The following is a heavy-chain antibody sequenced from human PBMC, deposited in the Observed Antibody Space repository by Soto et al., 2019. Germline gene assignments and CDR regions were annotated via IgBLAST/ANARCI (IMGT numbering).Heavy chain of an antibody. CDR3: AKDCLRRQAAAGTFDY. D-gene: IGHD6-13*01. CDR2: ISGSGGST. Sequence: GGSLRLSCAASGFTFSSYAMSWVRQALGKGLEWVSAISGSGGSTYYADSVKGRFTISRDNSKNTLYLQMNSLRAEDTAVYYCAKDCLRRQAAAGTFDYWGQGTLVTVSS. CDR1: GFTFSSYA. V-gene: IGHV3-23*01. J-gene: IGHJ4*02.